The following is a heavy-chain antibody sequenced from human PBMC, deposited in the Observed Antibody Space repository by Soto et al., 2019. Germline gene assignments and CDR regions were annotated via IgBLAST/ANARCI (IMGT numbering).Heavy chain of an antibody. V-gene: IGHV3-48*02. CDR2: VSSGSSTI. CDR3: ARDHVGSGSYYQGYFFDY. J-gene: IGHJ4*02. CDR1: GFTFSNYN. Sequence: EVQLVESGGGLVQPGGSLRLSCAASGFTFSNYNMNWVRQGPGKGLEWVSYVSSGSSTIYYADSVKGRFTISRDNAKNSLYLQMNSLRDEDTAVYYCARDHVGSGSYYQGYFFDYWGQGALVTVSS. D-gene: IGHD3-10*01.